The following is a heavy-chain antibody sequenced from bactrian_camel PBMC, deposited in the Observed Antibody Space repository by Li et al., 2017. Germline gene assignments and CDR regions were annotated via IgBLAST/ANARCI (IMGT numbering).Heavy chain of an antibody. CDR3: AKETFELLSGARYLEV. Sequence: HVQLVESGGGLVQPGGSLRLSCATSGFTFGNFWMHWVRQTPEKGLEWISTLRAGASTTYYSNSVKGRFTISRDTSKNTLYLQLNSLKTGDTALYYCAKETFELLSGARYLEVWGQGTQVTVS. V-gene: IGHV3S1*01. CDR1: GFTFGNFW. J-gene: IGHJ2*01. D-gene: IGHD5*01. CDR2: LRAGASTT.